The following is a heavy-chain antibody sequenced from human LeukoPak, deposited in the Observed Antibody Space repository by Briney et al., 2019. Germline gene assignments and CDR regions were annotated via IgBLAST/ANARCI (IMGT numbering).Heavy chain of an antibody. CDR3: ARNYGSSTSYYYYMDV. D-gene: IGHD2-2*01. J-gene: IGHJ6*03. CDR1: GYTFTSYG. V-gene: IGHV1-18*01. Sequence: ASVKVSCKASGYTFTSYGISWVRQAPGQGLEWMGWISAYNGNTNYAQKLQGRVTMTTDTSTSTACMELRSLRSDDTAVYYCARNYGSSTSYYYYMDVSGKGITVTVSS. CDR2: ISAYNGNT.